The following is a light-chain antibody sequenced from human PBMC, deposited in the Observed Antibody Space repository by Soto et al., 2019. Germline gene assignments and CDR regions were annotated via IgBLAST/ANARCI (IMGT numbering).Light chain of an antibody. J-gene: IGKJ1*01. CDR3: QHYNSYLWT. Sequence: DIQVTQSPSTLSASVGDRVIITCRASQSISMWLAWFQQKPGKAPKLLIYHASSLESGVPSRFSGSGSGTEFTLTISSLQPDDFATYYCQHYNSYLWTFGQGTKVDIK. V-gene: IGKV1-5*01. CDR1: QSISMW. CDR2: HAS.